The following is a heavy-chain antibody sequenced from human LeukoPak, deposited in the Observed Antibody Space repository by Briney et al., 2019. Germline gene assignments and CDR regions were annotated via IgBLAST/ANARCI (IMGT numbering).Heavy chain of an antibody. J-gene: IGHJ4*02. CDR1: GFTFSIYW. Sequence: PGGSLRLSCAASGFTFSIYWMHWVRQAPGKGLVWVSRISSEGSSTTYADSVKGRFTISRDNSKNTLYLQMNSLRAEDTAVYYCARDNDYDSSGSVFDYWGQGTLVTVSS. CDR3: ARDNDYDSSGSVFDY. V-gene: IGHV3-74*01. CDR2: ISSEGSST. D-gene: IGHD3-22*01.